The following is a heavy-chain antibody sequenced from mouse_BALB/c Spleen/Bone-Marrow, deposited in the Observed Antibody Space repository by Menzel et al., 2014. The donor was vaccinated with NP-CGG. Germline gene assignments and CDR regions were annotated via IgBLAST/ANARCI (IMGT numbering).Heavy chain of an antibody. V-gene: IGHV5-12-1*01. Sequence: EAKEVESGGGLVKPGGSLKLSCAASGFAFSSYDMSWVRQTPEKRLEWVAYISSGGGSTYYPDTVKGRFTISRDNAKNTLYLQMSSLKSEDTAMYYCARPLYYYGSSPFYAMDYRSQGTSVTVSS. CDR1: GFAFSSYD. CDR2: ISSGGGST. D-gene: IGHD1-1*01. CDR3: ARPLYYYGSSPFYAMDY. J-gene: IGHJ4*01.